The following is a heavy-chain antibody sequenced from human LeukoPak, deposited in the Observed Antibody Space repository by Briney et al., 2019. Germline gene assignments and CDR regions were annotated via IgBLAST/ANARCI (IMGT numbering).Heavy chain of an antibody. CDR2: VYTSGST. D-gene: IGHD1-26*01. CDR3: ARQGVGATKGGGFDY. CDR1: GGSVTSNAYS. Sequence: SETLSLTCSVSGGSVTSNAYSWGWVRQPPGKGLEWIGNVYTSGSTSFNPSLRSRVTMSLDTSRTQFSLKVNSVIATDTAVYYCARQGVGATKGGGFDYWGQGTLVTVSS. J-gene: IGHJ4*02. V-gene: IGHV4-39*01.